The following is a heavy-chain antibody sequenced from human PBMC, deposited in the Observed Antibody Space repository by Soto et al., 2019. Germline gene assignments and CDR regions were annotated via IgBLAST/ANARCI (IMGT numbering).Heavy chain of an antibody. CDR3: ARDGGTAMVLDP. CDR2: IYHSGST. Sequence: QVQLQESGPGLVKPSQTLSLTCIVSGGSISSNGYYWNWIRQHPGKGLEGIGYIYHSGSTYYNPSLKSRSTISLDTSKNRFSLTLSSVTVADTAMYYCARDGGTAMVLDPWGQGILVTVSS. V-gene: IGHV4-31*03. D-gene: IGHD5-18*01. J-gene: IGHJ5*02. CDR1: GGSISSNGYY.